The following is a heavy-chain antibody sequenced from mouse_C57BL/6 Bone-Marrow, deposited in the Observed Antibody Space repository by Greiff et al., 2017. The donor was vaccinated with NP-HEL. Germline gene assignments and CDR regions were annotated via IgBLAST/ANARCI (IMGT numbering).Heavy chain of an antibody. J-gene: IGHJ4*01. CDR3: AREHEDYAMDY. Sequence: DVHLVESGGGLVKPGGSLKLSCAASGFTFSSYAMSWVRQTPEKRLEWVATISDGGSYTYYPDNVKGRFTISRDNAKNNLYLQMSHLKSEDTAMYYCAREHEDYAMDYWGQGTSVTVSS. V-gene: IGHV5-4*01. CDR2: ISDGGSYT. CDR1: GFTFSSYA.